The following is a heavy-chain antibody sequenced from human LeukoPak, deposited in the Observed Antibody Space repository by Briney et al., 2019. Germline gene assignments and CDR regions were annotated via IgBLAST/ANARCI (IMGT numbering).Heavy chain of an antibody. CDR1: GGSISSGGYS. Sequence: SETLSLTCAVSGGSISSGGYSWSWIRQPPGKGLEWIGYIYHSGSTYYNPSLKSRVTISVDRSKNQFSLKLSSVTAADTAVYYCASEGYCSGGSCYYYFDYWGQGTLVTVSS. CDR3: ASEGYCSGGSCYYYFDY. D-gene: IGHD2-15*01. J-gene: IGHJ4*02. V-gene: IGHV4-30-2*01. CDR2: IYHSGST.